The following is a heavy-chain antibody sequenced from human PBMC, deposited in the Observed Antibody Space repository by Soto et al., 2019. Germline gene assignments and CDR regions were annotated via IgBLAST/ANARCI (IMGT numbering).Heavy chain of an antibody. CDR2: MNPNSGDT. J-gene: IGHJ6*02. Sequence: QVQLVQSGAEVKKPGASVKVSCKASGYTLTSYDITWVRQATGQGLEWMGWMNPNSGDTGYAQKFQGRVTMTSDTSISTDYMELSSLRSEDTAIYYCARARGESGNYYGVCYYGMDVWGQGTTVTVSS. CDR1: GYTLTSYD. V-gene: IGHV1-8*01. D-gene: IGHD3-10*01. CDR3: ARARGESGNYYGVCYYGMDV.